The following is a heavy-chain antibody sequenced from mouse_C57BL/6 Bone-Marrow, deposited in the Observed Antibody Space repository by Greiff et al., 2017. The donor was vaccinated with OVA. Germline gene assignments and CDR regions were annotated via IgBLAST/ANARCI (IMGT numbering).Heavy chain of an antibody. J-gene: IGHJ3*01. V-gene: IGHV1-55*01. CDR2: IYPGSGST. CDR3: ARGGSSYSAWFAY. D-gene: IGHD1-1*01. CDR1: GYTFTSYW. Sequence: QVQLKQSGAELVKPGASVKMSCKASGYTFTSYWITWVKQRPGQGLEWIGDIYPGSGSTNYNEKFKSKATLTVDTSSSTAYMQLSSLTSEDSAVYYCARGGSSYSAWFAYWGQGTLVTVSA.